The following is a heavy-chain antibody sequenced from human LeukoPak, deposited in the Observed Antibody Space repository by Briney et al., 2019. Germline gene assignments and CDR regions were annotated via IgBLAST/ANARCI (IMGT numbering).Heavy chain of an antibody. CDR1: GYTFTSYD. CDR2: MDPNSGNT. J-gene: IGHJ4*02. Sequence: ASVKVSCKASGYTFTSYDINWVRQATGQGLEWMGWMDPNSGNTGYAQKFLGRVTMTRNTSISTAYMELSSLTSEDTAVYFCARGSRGRYCSGGRCYLAKDQIDYWGPGILVTVSS. CDR3: ARGSRGRYCSGGRCYLAKDQIDY. D-gene: IGHD2-15*01. V-gene: IGHV1-8*01.